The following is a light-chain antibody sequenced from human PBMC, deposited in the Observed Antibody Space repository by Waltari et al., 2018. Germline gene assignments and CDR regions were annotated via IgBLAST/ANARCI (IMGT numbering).Light chain of an antibody. J-gene: IGLJ3*02. CDR1: SGHSSNV. V-gene: IGLV4-69*01. CDR2: VNSDGSH. CDR3: QTGGHGTWV. Sequence: QLVLTQSPSASASLGASVKLTCTLSSGHSSNVIAWLQQQPEKGPRYLMKVNSDGSHSKGDKIPHRFSGVSSGTEHYLTISSLQSEDEADYYCQTGGHGTWVYGGGTKLTVL.